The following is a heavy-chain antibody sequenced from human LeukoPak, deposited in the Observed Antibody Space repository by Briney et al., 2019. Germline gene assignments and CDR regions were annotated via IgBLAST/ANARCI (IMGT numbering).Heavy chain of an antibody. D-gene: IGHD6-19*01. CDR1: GFTFNSYS. CDR3: GKGSSTSGCPDY. Sequence: GGSLRLSCAASGFTFNSYSMHWVRQAPGKGLDWVAFIRYDGSIKHYADSVKGRFTISRDNSKNTLFLQMNGLRPEDTAVYYCGKGSSTSGCPDYWGQGTLVTVSS. CDR2: IRYDGSIK. J-gene: IGHJ4*02. V-gene: IGHV3-30*02.